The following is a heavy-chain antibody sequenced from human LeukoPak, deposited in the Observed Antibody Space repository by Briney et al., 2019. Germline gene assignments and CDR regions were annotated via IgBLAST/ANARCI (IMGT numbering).Heavy chain of an antibody. V-gene: IGHV3-23*01. D-gene: IGHD3-9*01. Sequence: GGSLRLSCAASGFTFSSYAMSWVRQAPGKGLEWVSAISGSGGSTYYADSVKGRFTISRDNSKNTLYLQMNSLRVKDTAVYYCAKQSDDILTGHYYYGMDVWGQGTTVTVSS. CDR1: GFTFSSYA. CDR3: AKQSDDILTGHYYYGMDV. CDR2: ISGSGGST. J-gene: IGHJ6*02.